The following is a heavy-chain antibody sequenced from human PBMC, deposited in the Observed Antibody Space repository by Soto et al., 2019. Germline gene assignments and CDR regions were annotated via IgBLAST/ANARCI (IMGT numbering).Heavy chain of an antibody. CDR1: GYSVSDSNW. CDR3: ARKYGIPVAGTFDY. J-gene: IGHJ4*02. Sequence: SETLSLTCAVSGYSVSDSNWWGWIRQPPGKGLEWMGHIYSSGSTYYKSSLKGRVTMSIDTSKNQFSLRLYSVTAVDTAVYYCARKYGIPVAGTFDYWGQGILVTVS. CDR2: IYSSGST. D-gene: IGHD6-19*01. V-gene: IGHV4-28*01.